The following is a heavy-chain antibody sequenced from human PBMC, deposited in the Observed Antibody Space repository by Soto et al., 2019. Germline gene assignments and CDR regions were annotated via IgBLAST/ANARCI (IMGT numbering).Heavy chain of an antibody. CDR3: AKDGVRWFTWFDP. CDR1: GFTFSSYS. CDR2: ISSSSSTI. D-gene: IGHD4-17*01. J-gene: IGHJ5*02. V-gene: IGHV3-48*02. Sequence: EVQLVESGGGLVQPGGSLRLSCAASGFTFSSYSMKWVRQAPGKGLEWVSYISSSSSTIYYADSVKGRFTISRDNAQNSLYLQINGRRDEDTDVYYCAKDGVRWFTWFDPWGQGTLVIVSS.